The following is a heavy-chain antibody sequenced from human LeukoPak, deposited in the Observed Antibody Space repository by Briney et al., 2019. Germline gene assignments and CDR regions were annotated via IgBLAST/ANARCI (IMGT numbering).Heavy chain of an antibody. V-gene: IGHV3-30*03. CDR1: GFTFSSYG. D-gene: IGHD2-2*01. CDR2: ISYDGSNK. CDR3: ARAPSGYCSSTSCYFDYYGMDV. Sequence: GRSLRLSCAASGFTFSSYGMHWVRQAPGKGLEWVAVISYDGSNKYYADSVKGRFTISRDNSKNTLYLQMNSLRAEDTAVYYCARAPSGYCSSTSCYFDYYGMDVWGQGTTVTVSS. J-gene: IGHJ6*02.